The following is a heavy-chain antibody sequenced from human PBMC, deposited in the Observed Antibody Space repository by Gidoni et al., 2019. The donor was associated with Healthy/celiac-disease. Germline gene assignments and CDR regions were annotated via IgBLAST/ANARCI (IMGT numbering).Heavy chain of an antibody. D-gene: IGHD4-17*01. CDR3: AKVDYGDYVFYWYFDL. V-gene: IGHV3-23*01. Sequence: TISRDNSKNTLYLQMNSLRAEDTAVYYCAKVDYGDYVFYWYFDLWGRGTLVTVSS. J-gene: IGHJ2*01.